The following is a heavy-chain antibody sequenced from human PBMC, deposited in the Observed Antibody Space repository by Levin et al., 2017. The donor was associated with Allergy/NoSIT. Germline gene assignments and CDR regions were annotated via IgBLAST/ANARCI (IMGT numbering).Heavy chain of an antibody. CDR3: ATENVPKAFGY. Sequence: PLASVKVSCQASGYTFTNYYVHWVRQAPGQGLEWMGYMSPNTGLTKYAQKFQGRVIMTRDTSINTAYMELSRLRSDDTAVYYCATENVPKAFGYWGQGTLLTVSS. CDR1: GYTFTNYY. V-gene: IGHV1-2*02. CDR2: MSPNTGLT. J-gene: IGHJ4*02.